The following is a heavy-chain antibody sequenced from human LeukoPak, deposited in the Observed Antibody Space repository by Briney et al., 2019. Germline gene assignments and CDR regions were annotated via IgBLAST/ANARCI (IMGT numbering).Heavy chain of an antibody. CDR2: ISGIGGST. Sequence: PGGSLRLSCAASGFTFSSYAMNWVRQAPGKGLEWVSVISGIGGSTYYADSVKGRFTISRDNSKNTLYLQMNRLRAEDTAVYYCTVTYGDYVLGGALDVWGQGTVVTVSS. J-gene: IGHJ3*01. V-gene: IGHV3-23*01. D-gene: IGHD4-17*01. CDR1: GFTFSSYA. CDR3: TVTYGDYVLGGALDV.